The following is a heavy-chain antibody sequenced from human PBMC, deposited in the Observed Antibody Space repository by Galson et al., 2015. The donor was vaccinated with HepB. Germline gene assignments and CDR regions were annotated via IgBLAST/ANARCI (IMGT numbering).Heavy chain of an antibody. V-gene: IGHV5-10-1*01. Sequence: QSGAEVKKPGESLRISCKGSGYSFTSYWISWVRQMPGKGLEWMGRIDPSDSYTNYSPSFQGHVTISADKSISTAYLQWSSLKASDTAMYYSARQIRGYSYGYYFDYWGQGTLVTVSS. D-gene: IGHD5-18*01. CDR3: ARQIRGYSYGYYFDY. CDR1: GYSFTSYW. CDR2: IDPSDSYT. J-gene: IGHJ4*02.